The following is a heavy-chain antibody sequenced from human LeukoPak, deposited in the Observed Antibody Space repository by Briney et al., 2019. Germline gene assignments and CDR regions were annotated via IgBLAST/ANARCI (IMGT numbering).Heavy chain of an antibody. D-gene: IGHD5-18*01. CDR2: ISSSSGII. Sequence: GGSLRLSCEASGFTFSNYGMNWVRQAPGKGLEWVSYISSSSGIISYADSVKGRFTISRDNAKNSLYLQMNSLRDEDTALYYCARGGYSSGCHENCWGQGTLVTVS. CDR1: GFTFSNYG. V-gene: IGHV3-48*02. CDR3: ARGGYSSGCHENC. J-gene: IGHJ4*02.